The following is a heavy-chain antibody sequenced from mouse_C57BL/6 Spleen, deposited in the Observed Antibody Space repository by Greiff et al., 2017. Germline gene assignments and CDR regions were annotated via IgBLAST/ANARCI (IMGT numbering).Heavy chain of an antibody. CDR3: ARSGVGWTGGY. D-gene: IGHD1-1*02. V-gene: IGHV1-80*01. CDR1: GYAFSSYW. Sequence: QVQLQQSGAELVKPGASVKISCKASGYAFSSYWMNWVKQRPGKGLEWIGQIYPGDGDTNYNGQFKGTATLTADKSSSTAYMQLSSLTSEDAAVYVGARSGVGWTGGYWGQGTTLTVSS. J-gene: IGHJ2*01. CDR2: IYPGDGDT.